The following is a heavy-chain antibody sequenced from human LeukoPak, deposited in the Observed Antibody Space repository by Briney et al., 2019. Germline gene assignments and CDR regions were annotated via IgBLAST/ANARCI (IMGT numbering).Heavy chain of an antibody. Sequence: GGSLRLSCAASGFNFAGYTMNWVRQAPGKGLEWVSGIGASGGSTFYADSVKGRSIISRDNSKSTVDLQLNSLRADDTALYYCAKDLGQRWLQSDAFDFWGQGTMVTVSS. V-gene: IGHV3-23*01. CDR3: AKDLGQRWLQSDAFDF. CDR2: IGASGGST. CDR1: GFNFAGYT. J-gene: IGHJ3*01. D-gene: IGHD5-24*01.